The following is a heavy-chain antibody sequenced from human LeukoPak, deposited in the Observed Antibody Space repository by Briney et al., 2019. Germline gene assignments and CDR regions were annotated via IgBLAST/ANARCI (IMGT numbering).Heavy chain of an antibody. CDR3: ARDIEWGPNGY. D-gene: IGHD5-12*01. Sequence: GGSPRLSCAASGFTFSSYSINWVRQAPGKGLEWVSSISSSSSYIYYADSVKGRFTISRDNAKNSLYLQMNSLRAEDTAVYYCARDIEWGPNGYWGQGTLVTVSS. V-gene: IGHV3-21*01. CDR1: GFTFSSYS. J-gene: IGHJ4*02. CDR2: ISSSSSYI.